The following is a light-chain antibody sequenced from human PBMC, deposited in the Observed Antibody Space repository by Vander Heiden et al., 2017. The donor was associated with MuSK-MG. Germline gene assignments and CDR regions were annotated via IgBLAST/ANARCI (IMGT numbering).Light chain of an antibody. V-gene: IGKV1-9*01. J-gene: IGKJ4*01. CDR3: QQLNSYPLT. CDR2: AAS. CDR1: QGISSS. Sequence: DTQVTQSPSFLSASVGDRVPITCRASQGISSSLAWYQEKPGEAPKLLIYAASTLQSGVPSRFSGSGSGTGFTLTITSLQPEDFATYSCQQLNSYPLTFGGGTKVEIK.